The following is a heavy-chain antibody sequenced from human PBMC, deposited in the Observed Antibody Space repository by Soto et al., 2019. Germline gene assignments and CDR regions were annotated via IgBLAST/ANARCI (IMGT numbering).Heavy chain of an antibody. D-gene: IGHD5-12*01. CDR1: GITFSNYW. J-gene: IGHJ6*02. V-gene: IGHV3-74*01. CDR3: AKSLRATGVYYYGMDV. CDR2: IHSDGITT. Sequence: GGSLRLSCAASGITFSNYWMEWVRQAPGKGLVWVSRIHSDGITTYYGDSVKGRFTISRDNSKNTLYLQMNSLRAEDTAVYYCAKSLRATGVYYYGMDVWGQGTTVTVSS.